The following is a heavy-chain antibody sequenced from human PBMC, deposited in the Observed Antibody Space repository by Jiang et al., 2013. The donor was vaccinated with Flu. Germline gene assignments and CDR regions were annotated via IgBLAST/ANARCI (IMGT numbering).Heavy chain of an antibody. D-gene: IGHD1-1*01. Sequence: SGAEVKEPGESLKISCKASGYTFGTYWIGWVRQMPGKGLEWMGLIYPGDSDTRYSPSFQGQVTMSADKSISTAYLQWSSLKASDTAIYYCARRDYWISMDVWGQGIAVTVSS. CDR2: IYPGDSDT. CDR3: ARRDYWISMDV. J-gene: IGHJ6*02. V-gene: IGHV5-51*01. CDR1: GYTFGTYW.